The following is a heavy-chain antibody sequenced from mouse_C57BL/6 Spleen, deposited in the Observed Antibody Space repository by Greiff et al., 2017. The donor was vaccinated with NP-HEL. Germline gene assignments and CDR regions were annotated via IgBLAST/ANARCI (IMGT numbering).Heavy chain of an antibody. CDR2: IDPSDSYT. D-gene: IGHD2-1*01. CDR1: GYTFTSYW. CDR3: ARNYYGKDYYAMDY. J-gene: IGHJ4*01. Sequence: VQLQQPGAELVMPGASVKLSCKASGYTFTSYWMHWVKQRPGQGLEWIGEIDPSDSYTNYNQKFKGKSTLTVDKSSSTAYMQLSSLTSEDSAVYYCARNYYGKDYYAMDYWGQGTSVTVSS. V-gene: IGHV1-69*01.